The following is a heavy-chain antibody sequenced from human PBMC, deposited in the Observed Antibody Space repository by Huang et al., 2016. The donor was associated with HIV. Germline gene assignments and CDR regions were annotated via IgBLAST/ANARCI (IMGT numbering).Heavy chain of an antibody. V-gene: IGHV4-39*01. CDR2: IHNSGTA. Sequence: QLQLQESGPGLVKPSQNLSLTCTVFGGSVSSRNYYWAWIRQTPGKGLEWIGSIHNSGTAYYNRSLKSRVAMIVDKSKNQFSLEVTSATAADSAIDYCARQGGDCTSISCYLSWFDPWGQGTLVTVSS. J-gene: IGHJ5*02. CDR3: ARQGGDCTSISCYLSWFDP. D-gene: IGHD2-2*01. CDR1: GGSVSSRNYY.